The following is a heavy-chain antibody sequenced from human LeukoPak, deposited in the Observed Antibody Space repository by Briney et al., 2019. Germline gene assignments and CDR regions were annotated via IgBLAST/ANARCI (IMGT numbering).Heavy chain of an antibody. D-gene: IGHD5-12*01. CDR3: LAGYGHAYYFDY. Sequence: GASVKVSCKASGYTFTSYYMHWVRQAPGQGLEWMGIINPSGGSTSYAQKFQGRVTMTRDTSTSTVYMELSSLRSEDTAVYYCLAGYGHAYYFDYWGQGTLVTVSS. CDR1: GYTFTSYY. CDR2: INPSGGST. J-gene: IGHJ4*02. V-gene: IGHV1-46*01.